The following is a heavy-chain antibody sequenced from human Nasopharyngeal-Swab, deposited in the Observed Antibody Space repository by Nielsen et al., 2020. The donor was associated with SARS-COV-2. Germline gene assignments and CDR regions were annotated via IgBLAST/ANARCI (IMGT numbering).Heavy chain of an antibody. V-gene: IGHV3-30*03. CDR3: ARDAPAHYGAFY. Sequence: GESLKISCAASRFTFSSWPMHWVRQAPGKGLEWVTVISFDGSDKQYADSVKGRFSISRDSSKNTLYLQMDSLRGEDTAVYYCARDAPAHYGAFYWGRGTLVTVSS. D-gene: IGHD4-17*01. CDR2: ISFDGSDK. CDR1: RFTFSSWP. J-gene: IGHJ4*02.